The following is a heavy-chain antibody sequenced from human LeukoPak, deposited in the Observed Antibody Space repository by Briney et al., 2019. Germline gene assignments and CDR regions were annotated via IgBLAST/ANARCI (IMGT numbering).Heavy chain of an antibody. V-gene: IGHV3-74*01. Sequence: GGSLRLSCAASGFTFSSYWMHWVRQAPGKGLMWVSRVNTDGSHTNYADSVKGQFTISRDNAKNALYLQTNSLRAEDTAIYYCARGDLTFWGFPHWGQGALVTVSS. J-gene: IGHJ4*02. CDR2: VNTDGSHT. CDR3: ARGDLTFWGFPH. D-gene: IGHD7-27*01. CDR1: GFTFSSYW.